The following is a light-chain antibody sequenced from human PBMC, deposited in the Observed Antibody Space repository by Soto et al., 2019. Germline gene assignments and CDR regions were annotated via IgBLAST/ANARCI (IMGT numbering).Light chain of an antibody. CDR2: GVN. V-gene: IGLV2-8*01. CDR1: SSDVDGSNS. Sequence: QSALTQPASVSGSPGQSITISCTGTSSDVDGSNSVSWYQQHPGKAPNLMIYGVNKRPSGVPDRFSGSKSGNTASLTVSGLQAADEAYYFCSSYAPSDVVFGGGTKVTVL. CDR3: SSYAPSDVV. J-gene: IGLJ2*01.